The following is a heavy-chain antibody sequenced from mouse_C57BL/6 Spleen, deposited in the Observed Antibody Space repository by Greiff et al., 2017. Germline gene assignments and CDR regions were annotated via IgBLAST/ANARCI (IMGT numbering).Heavy chain of an antibody. CDR1: GYTFTGYW. CDR3: ARVYGSSSETLLDY. Sequence: VQLQQSGAELMKPGASVKLSCKATGYTFTGYWIEWVKQRPGHGLEWIGEILPGGGSTNYNEKFKGKATFTADTSSNTAYMQLSSLTTEDSAIYYWARVYGSSSETLLDYWGQGTTLTVSS. D-gene: IGHD1-1*01. V-gene: IGHV1-9*01. J-gene: IGHJ2*01. CDR2: ILPGGGST.